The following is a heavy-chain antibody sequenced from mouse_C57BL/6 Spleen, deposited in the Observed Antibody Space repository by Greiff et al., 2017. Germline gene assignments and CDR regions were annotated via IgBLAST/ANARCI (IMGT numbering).Heavy chain of an antibody. CDR3: AKYGSYYGSSGYFDV. CDR1: GYTFTSYW. D-gene: IGHD1-1*01. J-gene: IGHJ1*03. V-gene: IGHV1-69*01. Sequence: QVQLQQPGAELVMPGASVKLSCKASGYTFTSYWMHWVKQRPGQGLEWIGEIDPSDSYTNYNQKFKGKSTLTVDKSSSTAYMQLSSLTSEDSAVYYCAKYGSYYGSSGYFDVWGTGTTVTVSS. CDR2: IDPSDSYT.